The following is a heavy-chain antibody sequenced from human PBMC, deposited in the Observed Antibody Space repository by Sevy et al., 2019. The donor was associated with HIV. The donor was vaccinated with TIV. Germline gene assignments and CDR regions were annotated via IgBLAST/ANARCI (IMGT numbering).Heavy chain of an antibody. V-gene: IGHV3-15*01. J-gene: IGHJ6*02. Sequence: GGSLRLSCAASGFTFSNAWMSWVRQAPGKGLEWVGRIKSKTDGGTTDYAAPVKGRFTISRDDSKNTLFLQMNSLKTEDTAVYYCITRGDSYGNLSGKGMDVWGQGTTVTVSS. CDR2: IKSKTDGGTT. CDR3: ITRGDSYGNLSGKGMDV. CDR1: GFTFSNAW. D-gene: IGHD5-18*01.